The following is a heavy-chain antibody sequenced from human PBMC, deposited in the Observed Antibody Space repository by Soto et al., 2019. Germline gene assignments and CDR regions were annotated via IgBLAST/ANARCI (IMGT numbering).Heavy chain of an antibody. Sequence: EVQLVESGGGLVQPGGSLRLSCAISGFTVSSNYMTWVRQAPGKGLEWVSVIYSGGATNYADSVKGRFTISRHNSKNTLYLQMSRLRPEDTAVYYCARVIYNSVSHNGSGIDWFDPWGQGTLVTVSS. D-gene: IGHD3-10*01. V-gene: IGHV3-53*04. CDR1: GFTVSSNY. CDR2: IYSGGAT. J-gene: IGHJ5*02. CDR3: ARVIYNSVSHNGSGIDWFDP.